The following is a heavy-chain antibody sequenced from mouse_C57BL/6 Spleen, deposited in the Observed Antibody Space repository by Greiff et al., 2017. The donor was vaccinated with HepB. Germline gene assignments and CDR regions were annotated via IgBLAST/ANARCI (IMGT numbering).Heavy chain of an antibody. CDR2: INPNNGGT. CDR3: ARDASPYYFDY. J-gene: IGHJ2*01. Sequence: VQLQQSGPELVKPGASVKISCKASGYTFTDYYMNWVKQSHGKSLEWIGDINPNNGGTSYNQKFKGKATLTVDKSSSTAYMELRSLTSEDSAVYYCARDASPYYFDYWGQGTTLTVSS. CDR1: GYTFTDYY. V-gene: IGHV1-26*01. D-gene: IGHD6-2*01.